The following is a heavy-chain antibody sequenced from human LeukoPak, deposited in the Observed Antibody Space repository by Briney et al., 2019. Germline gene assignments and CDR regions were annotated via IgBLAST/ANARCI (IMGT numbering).Heavy chain of an antibody. CDR3: ARVFYCSGGSCYSYFDY. V-gene: IGHV3-66*01. Sequence: PGGSLRLSCAASGFTFSDYYMSWVRQAPGKGLEWVSVIYSGGSTYYADSVKGRFTISRDNSKNTLYLQMNSLRAEDTAVYYCARVFYCSGGSCYSYFDYWGQGTLVTVSS. D-gene: IGHD2-15*01. CDR1: GFTFSDYY. J-gene: IGHJ4*02. CDR2: IYSGGST.